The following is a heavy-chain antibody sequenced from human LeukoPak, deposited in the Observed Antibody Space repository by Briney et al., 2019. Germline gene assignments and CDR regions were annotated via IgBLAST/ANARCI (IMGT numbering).Heavy chain of an antibody. CDR1: GGSISSYY. CDR2: INHSGST. V-gene: IGHV4-34*01. Sequence: SETLSLTCTVSGGSISSYYWSWIRQPPGKGLEWIGEINHSGSTNYNPSLKSRVTISVDTSKNQFSLKLSSVTAADTAVYYCARGRLSYYYDSSGYSPWGQGTLVTVSS. CDR3: ARGRLSYYYDSSGYSP. J-gene: IGHJ5*02. D-gene: IGHD3-22*01.